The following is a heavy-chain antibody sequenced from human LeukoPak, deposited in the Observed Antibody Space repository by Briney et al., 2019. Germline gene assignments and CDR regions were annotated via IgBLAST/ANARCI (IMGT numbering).Heavy chain of an antibody. CDR1: GFTFSSYA. CDR3: AKVKGTYYYDSSGYLHAFDI. CDR2: ISGSGGST. V-gene: IGHV3-23*01. D-gene: IGHD3-22*01. Sequence: GGSLRLSCAASGFTFSSYAMSWVRQAPGNGLEWVSAISGSGGSTYYADSVKGRFTISRDNSKNTLYLQMNSLRAEDRAVYYCAKVKGTYYYDSSGYLHAFDIWGQGTMVTVSS. J-gene: IGHJ3*02.